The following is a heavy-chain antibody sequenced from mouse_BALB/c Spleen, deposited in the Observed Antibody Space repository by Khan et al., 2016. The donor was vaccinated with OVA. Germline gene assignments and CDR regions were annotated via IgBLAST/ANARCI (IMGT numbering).Heavy chain of an antibody. CDR3: ARGNYYGSNSWFAY. CDR1: GYTFTNYG. CDR2: INTNTGEP. Sequence: QIQLVQSGPELKKPGETVKISCKASGYTFTNYGINWVKQAPGKGLKWMGWINTNTGEPTYAEEFKGRFAFSLETSASTAYLQLNNLKNEDTATYFGARGNYYGSNSWFAYWGQGTLVAVA. J-gene: IGHJ3*01. D-gene: IGHD1-1*01. V-gene: IGHV9-3*02.